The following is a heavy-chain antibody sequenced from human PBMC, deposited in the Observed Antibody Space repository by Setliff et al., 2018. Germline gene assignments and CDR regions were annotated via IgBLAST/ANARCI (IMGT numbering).Heavy chain of an antibody. Sequence: SCAASGFTFSTYRMHWVRQAPGKGLEWVAVIWDDGGNKYNADSVKGRFTISRDNSKNTLYLQMNSLRPEDTAVYYCARTCSGSGCYAGLESWGQGTPVTVS. V-gene: IGHV3-33*08. CDR1: GFTFSTYR. CDR3: ARTCSGSGCYAGLES. D-gene: IGHD2-15*01. J-gene: IGHJ4*02. CDR2: IWDDGGNK.